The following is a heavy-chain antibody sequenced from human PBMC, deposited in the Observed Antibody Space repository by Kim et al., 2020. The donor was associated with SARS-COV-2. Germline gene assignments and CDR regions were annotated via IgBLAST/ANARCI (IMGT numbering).Heavy chain of an antibody. D-gene: IGHD3-22*01. V-gene: IGHV5-51*01. J-gene: IGHJ6*02. CDR2: IYPGDSDT. CDR1: GYSFTSYW. Sequence: GESLKISCKGSGYSFTSYWIGWVRQMPGKGLEWMGIIYPGDSDTRYSPSFQGQVTISADKSISTAYLQWSSLKASDTAMYYCARQKGNTYYYDSSGYDYGMDVWGQGTTVTVSS. CDR3: ARQKGNTYYYDSSGYDYGMDV.